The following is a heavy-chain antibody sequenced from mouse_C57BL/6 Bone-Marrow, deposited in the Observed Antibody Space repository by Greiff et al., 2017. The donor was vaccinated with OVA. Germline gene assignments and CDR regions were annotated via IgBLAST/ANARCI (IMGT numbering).Heavy chain of an antibody. J-gene: IGHJ4*01. Sequence: EVQLVESGGGLVQPGGSLKLSCAASGFTFSDYYMYWVRQTPEKRLEWVAYISNGGGSTYYPDTVKGRFTISRDNAKNTLYLQMSRLKSEDTAMYYCARPYLYAMDYWGQGTSVTVSS. CDR1: GFTFSDYY. CDR3: ARPYLYAMDY. V-gene: IGHV5-12*01. CDR2: ISNGGGST. D-gene: IGHD5-1*01.